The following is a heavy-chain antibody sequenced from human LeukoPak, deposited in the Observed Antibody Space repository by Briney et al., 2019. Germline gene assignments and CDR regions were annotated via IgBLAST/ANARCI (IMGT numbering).Heavy chain of an antibody. Sequence: PGGSLRLSCAASGFTVSSNYMSWVRQAPGKGLEWVSIIYSDGSTYYADSVKGRFTVSRDNSKNTLFLQLNSLRPEDTAVYYCARVDYSDFSGQKYFQDWGRGTLVTVSS. D-gene: IGHD3-22*01. CDR2: IYSDGST. V-gene: IGHV3-66*01. J-gene: IGHJ1*01. CDR1: GFTVSSNY. CDR3: ARVDYSDFSGQKYFQD.